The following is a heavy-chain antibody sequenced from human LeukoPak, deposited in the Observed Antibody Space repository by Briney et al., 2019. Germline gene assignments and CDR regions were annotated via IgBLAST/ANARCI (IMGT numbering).Heavy chain of an antibody. CDR3: ARDWESSIVAWYFDL. V-gene: IGHV3-20*04. Sequence: GGSLRLSCAASGFTFDDYGMSWVRQAPGKGLEWVSGINWNGGSTGYADSVKGRFTISRDNAKNSLYLQMNSLRAEDTAVYYCARDWESSIVAWYFDLWGRGTLVTVSS. J-gene: IGHJ2*01. CDR2: INWNGGST. CDR1: GFTFDDYG. D-gene: IGHD6-6*01.